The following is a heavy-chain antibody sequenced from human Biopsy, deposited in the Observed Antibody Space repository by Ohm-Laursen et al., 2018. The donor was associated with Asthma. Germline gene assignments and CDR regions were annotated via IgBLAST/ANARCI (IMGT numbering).Heavy chain of an antibody. CDR3: ARAAITGIRGWFDP. J-gene: IGHJ5*02. CDR2: ISYTGSA. CDR1: GGSMSSSSYY. D-gene: IGHD1-20*01. V-gene: IGHV4-39*06. Sequence: PSETLSLTCTVSGGSMSSSSYYWGWIRQPPGKGLEWMGSISYTGSAYHSPSLKSRVTISADTSKNQFHLNLSSVTAADTAVYFCARAAITGIRGWFDPWGQGTQVTVSS.